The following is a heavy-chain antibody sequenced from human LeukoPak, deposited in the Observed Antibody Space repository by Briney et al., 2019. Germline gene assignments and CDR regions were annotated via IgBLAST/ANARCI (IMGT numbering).Heavy chain of an antibody. CDR3: ARAPYYYAYSGLPTPGLSDY. J-gene: IGHJ4*02. CDR2: IFYSGST. Sequence: SQTLSLTCTVSGASISSGGYYWSWTRQHPGKGLEWIGYIFYSGSTYYNPSLKSRVTISVDTSKNQFSLKLSSVTAADTAVYYCARAPYYYAYSGLPTPGLSDYWGQGTLVTVSS. V-gene: IGHV4-31*03. D-gene: IGHD3-22*01. CDR1: GASISSGGYY.